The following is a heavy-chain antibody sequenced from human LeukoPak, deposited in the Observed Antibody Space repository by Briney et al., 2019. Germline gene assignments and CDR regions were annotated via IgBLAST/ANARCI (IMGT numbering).Heavy chain of an antibody. D-gene: IGHD6-19*01. CDR2: IKQDGSEK. Sequence: GGSLRLSCAASGFTFSSYWMSWVRQAPGKGLEWVANIKQDGSEKYYVDSVKGRFTISRDNAKNSLYLQMNSLRAEDTAVYYCARDLGSGWCLDYYYYGMDVWGQGTTVTVSS. CDR1: GFTFSSYW. J-gene: IGHJ6*02. V-gene: IGHV3-7*03. CDR3: ARDLGSGWCLDYYYYGMDV.